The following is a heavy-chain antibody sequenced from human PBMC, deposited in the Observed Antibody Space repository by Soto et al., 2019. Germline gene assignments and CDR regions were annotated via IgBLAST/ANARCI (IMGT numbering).Heavy chain of an antibody. D-gene: IGHD5-18*01. CDR1: GYTFTIYD. CDR3: ATEDTAMAEPYYYGMDV. Sequence: ASVKVSCKSSGYTFTIYDINWVRQATVQALEWMGGFDPEDGETIYAQKFQGRVTMTEDTSTDTAYMELSSLRSEDTAVYYCATEDTAMAEPYYYGMDVWGQGTTVTVSS. V-gene: IGHV1-24*01. J-gene: IGHJ6*02. CDR2: FDPEDGET.